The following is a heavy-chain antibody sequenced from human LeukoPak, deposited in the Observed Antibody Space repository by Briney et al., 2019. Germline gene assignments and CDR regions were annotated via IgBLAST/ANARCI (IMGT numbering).Heavy chain of an antibody. J-gene: IGHJ4*02. CDR3: AKESRYYYGSGSFSSQFDY. D-gene: IGHD3-10*01. Sequence: GSLRLSCAASGFTFSGYAMSWVRQAPGKGLEWVSTISGRGASTYYADSVKGRFTSSRDNSKNTLYLQMNNLRAEDTAVYYCAKESRYYYGSGSFSSQFDYWGQGNLVTVSS. CDR2: ISGRGAST. CDR1: GFTFSGYA. V-gene: IGHV3-23*01.